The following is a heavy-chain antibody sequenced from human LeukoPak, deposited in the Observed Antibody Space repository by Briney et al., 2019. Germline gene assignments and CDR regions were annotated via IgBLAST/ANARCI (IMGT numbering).Heavy chain of an antibody. J-gene: IGHJ4*02. D-gene: IGHD3-16*01. CDR3: ARGGRYAYFLDY. V-gene: IGHV3-21*01. CDR2: ISRSGSFI. CDR1: GFSFSNYT. Sequence: PGGSLRLSCAASGFSFSNYTMNWVRQAQGKGLEWVSSISRSGSFIYYADSSKGRFTISRDDAKNTVYVHMNSLRDEDTAVYYCARGGRYAYFLDYWGQGTLVTVSS.